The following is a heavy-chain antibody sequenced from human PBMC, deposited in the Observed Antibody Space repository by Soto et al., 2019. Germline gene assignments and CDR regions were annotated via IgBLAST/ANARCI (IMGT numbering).Heavy chain of an antibody. CDR3: ARVKLVTMVWWFDP. D-gene: IGHD3-10*01. CDR2: IIPIFGTA. V-gene: IGHV1-69*01. Sequence: QVQLVQSGAEVKKPGSSVKVSCKASGGTFSSYAISWVRQAPGQGLEWMGGIIPIFGTANYAQKFQGRVTITADESTSTDYMELSSLRSEDTAVYYCARVKLVTMVWWFDPWGQGTLVTVSS. J-gene: IGHJ5*02. CDR1: GGTFSSYA.